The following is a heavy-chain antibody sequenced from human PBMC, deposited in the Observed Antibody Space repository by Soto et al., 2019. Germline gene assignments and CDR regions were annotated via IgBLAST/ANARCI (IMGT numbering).Heavy chain of an antibody. CDR2: IFYSGIS. CDR3: ARDRIMLTFGGGSGEWGIDS. V-gene: IGHV4-59*06. D-gene: IGHD3-16*01. J-gene: IGHJ4*02. CDR1: GDSISSYY. Sequence: PSETLSLTCTVSGDSISSYYWSWIRQHPGKGLEWIGYIFYSGISYYNPSLRSRVTISVDTSKNQFSLTLSSVTAADTAVYYCARDRIMLTFGGGSGEWGIDSWGQGTLVTVSS.